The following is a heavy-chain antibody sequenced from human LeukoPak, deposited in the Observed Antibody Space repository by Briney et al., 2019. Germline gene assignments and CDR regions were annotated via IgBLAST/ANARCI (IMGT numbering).Heavy chain of an antibody. CDR1: GGSISSYY. CDR2: IYTSGST. CDR3: ASSVSIYGNFDY. V-gene: IGHV4-4*08. D-gene: IGHD4-17*01. Sequence: PSETLSLTCTVSGGSISSYYWSWIRQPPGKGLEWIGRIYTSGSTNYNPSLKSRVTISVDTSKNQFSLKLSSVTAADTAVYYCASSVSIYGNFDYWGQGTLVTVSS. J-gene: IGHJ4*02.